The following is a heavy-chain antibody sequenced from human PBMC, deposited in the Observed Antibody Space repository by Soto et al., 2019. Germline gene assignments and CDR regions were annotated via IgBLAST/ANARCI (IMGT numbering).Heavy chain of an antibody. D-gene: IGHD4-4*01. V-gene: IGHV5-51*01. J-gene: IGHJ6*02. CDR2: IYPGDSDT. Sequence: GESLKISCKGSGYSFTSYWIGWVRQMPGKGLEWMGIIYPGDSDTRYSPSFQGQVTISADKSISTAYLQWSSLKASDTAMYYCARLQHSVTMVFWNYGMDVWGQGTLVTVSS. CDR3: ARLQHSVTMVFWNYGMDV. CDR1: GYSFTSYW.